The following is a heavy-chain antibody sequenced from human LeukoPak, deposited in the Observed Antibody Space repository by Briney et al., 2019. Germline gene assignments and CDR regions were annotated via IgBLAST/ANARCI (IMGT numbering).Heavy chain of an antibody. D-gene: IGHD3-22*01. V-gene: IGHV1-69*06. CDR3: ARDPLPYYKYDSSGYYDY. CDR1: GGTFSSYA. Sequence: ASVKVSCKASGGTFSSYAISWVRQAPGQGLEWMGGIIPIFGTPNYAQNFQGRVTITADTSTNTAYMELSSLRSGDTAVYYCARDPLPYYKYDSSGYYDYWGQGTLVTVSS. CDR2: IIPIFGTP. J-gene: IGHJ4*02.